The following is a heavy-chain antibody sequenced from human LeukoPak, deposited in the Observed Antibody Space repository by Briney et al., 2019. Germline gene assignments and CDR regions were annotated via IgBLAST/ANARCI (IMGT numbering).Heavy chain of an antibody. Sequence: SETLSLTCTVSGGPIFSYYWSWIRQPPGKGLEWIGYISYSGSTNYNPSLQSRVTISVDTSKNQFSLQLSSVTAADTAVYYCARADTHHTYSSSWHFDYWGQGTLVTVSS. D-gene: IGHD6-13*01. V-gene: IGHV4-59*12. CDR2: ISYSGST. CDR3: ARADTHHTYSSSWHFDY. CDR1: GGPIFSYY. J-gene: IGHJ4*02.